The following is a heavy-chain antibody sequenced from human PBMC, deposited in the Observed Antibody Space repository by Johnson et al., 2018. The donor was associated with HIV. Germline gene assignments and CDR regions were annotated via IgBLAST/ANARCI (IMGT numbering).Heavy chain of an antibody. Sequence: MLLVESGGGLVQPGGSLRLSCAASGFTVSSNYMSWVRQAPGKGLEWVSFIYSGGGTYYADSVTGRFTISRDNSKNTLYLQMNSLRVEDTAVSYCGRDRYISGGFDFWGQGTRVSVSS. V-gene: IGHV3-66*01. CDR1: GFTVSSNY. J-gene: IGHJ3*01. CDR2: IYSGGGT. CDR3: GRDRYISGGFDF. D-gene: IGHD2-15*01.